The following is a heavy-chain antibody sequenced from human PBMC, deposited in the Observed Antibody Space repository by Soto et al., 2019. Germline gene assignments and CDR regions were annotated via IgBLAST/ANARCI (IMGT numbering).Heavy chain of an antibody. D-gene: IGHD5-12*01. J-gene: IGHJ4*02. CDR1: GGSFSGYY. V-gene: IGHV4-34*01. CDR2: INHSGST. CDR3: ARGLAARAPGYSGYDSGIDY. Sequence: QVQLQQWGAGLWKPSETLSLTCAVYGGSFSGYYWSWIRQPPGKGLEWIGEINHSGSTNYNPSLKSRVTISVDTSKNQFSLKLSSVTAADTAVYYCARGLAARAPGYSGYDSGIDYWGQGTLVTVSS.